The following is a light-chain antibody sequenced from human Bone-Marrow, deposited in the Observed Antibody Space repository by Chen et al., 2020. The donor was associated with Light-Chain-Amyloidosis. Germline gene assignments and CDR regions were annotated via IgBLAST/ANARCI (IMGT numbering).Light chain of an antibody. Sequence: SYVLTQPSSVSVAPGQTATIACGGNNIGYTSVHWYQQTPGQAPLLVVYDDSDRPSGIPERLSGSNSGNTATLTISRVEAGDEADYYCPVWDSSSARPVFGGGTKLTFL. CDR3: PVWDSSSARPV. CDR2: DDS. J-gene: IGLJ3*02. V-gene: IGLV3-21*02. CDR1: NIGYTS.